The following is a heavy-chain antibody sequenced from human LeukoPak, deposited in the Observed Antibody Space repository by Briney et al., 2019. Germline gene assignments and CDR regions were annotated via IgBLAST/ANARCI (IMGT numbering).Heavy chain of an antibody. Sequence: GRSLRLSCAASGFTFDDYAMHWVRQAPGKGLEWVSGISWNSGSIGYADSVKGRFTISRDNARNSLYLQMNSQRAEDTALYYCAKDFGLGSGSYYNFDYWGQGTLVTVSS. V-gene: IGHV3-9*01. J-gene: IGHJ4*02. D-gene: IGHD3-10*02. CDR1: GFTFDDYA. CDR3: AKDFGLGSGSYYNFDY. CDR2: ISWNSGSI.